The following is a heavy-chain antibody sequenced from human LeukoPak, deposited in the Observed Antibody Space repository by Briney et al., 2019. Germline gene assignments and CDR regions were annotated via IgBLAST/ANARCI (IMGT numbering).Heavy chain of an antibody. CDR3: ARGQIVYSFDRSGYFDY. CDR1: GYTFTSYE. CDR2: MNPDSGNT. J-gene: IGHJ4*02. V-gene: IGHV1-8*01. Sequence: VASVKVSCKASGYTFTSYEINWVRQATGQGLEWMGWMNPDSGNTGYAQQFQGRVTMTRNTSISTAYMKLSSLRSEDTAVYYCARGQIVYSFDRSGYFDYWGQGNLVTVSS. D-gene: IGHD3-22*01.